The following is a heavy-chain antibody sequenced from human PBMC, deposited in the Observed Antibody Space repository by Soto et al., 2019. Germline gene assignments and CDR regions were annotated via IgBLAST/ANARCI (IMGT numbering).Heavy chain of an antibody. CDR1: GYTFTKYG. V-gene: IGHV1-18*01. D-gene: IGHD3-16*01. J-gene: IGHJ4*02. Sequence: QVQLVQSGAEVKNPGASVKVSCKTSGYTFTKYGVGWVRQAPGQGLEWMGWISGSSGNANYAEKVQGTITLTTDTSTSTAYIELRSLRSDDTAVYYCAREMAGLGGEYDYWGQGTLVTVSS. CDR2: ISGSSGNA. CDR3: AREMAGLGGEYDY.